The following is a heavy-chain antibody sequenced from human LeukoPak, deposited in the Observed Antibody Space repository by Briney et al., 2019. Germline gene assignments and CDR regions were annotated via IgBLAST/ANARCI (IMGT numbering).Heavy chain of an antibody. V-gene: IGHV4-61*02. CDR3: ARGPYSYDSSGAFDI. J-gene: IGHJ3*02. D-gene: IGHD3-22*01. CDR2: ISSSGST. Sequence: TLSLTCTVSGDSISSGDYYWSWIRQPAGMGLEWIGRISSSGSTNYNPSLKSRVTISVDTSKNQFSLKLSSVTAADTAVYFCARGPYSYDSSGAFDIWGQGTMVTVSS. CDR1: GDSISSGDYY.